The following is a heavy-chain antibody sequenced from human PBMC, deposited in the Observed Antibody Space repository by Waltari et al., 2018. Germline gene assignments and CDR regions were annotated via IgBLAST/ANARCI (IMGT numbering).Heavy chain of an antibody. CDR2: TSANGDST. Sequence: EVQLVESGGGLVQPGGSLRLSCAGSGFTFTGFTFSSYAMGWVRQAPGKGMKLVSGTSANGDSTYYAESVKGRFTISRDNSKHTLYLQVNSLRAEDTAVYYCAKAMAVTPYYFDYWGQGTLVTVSS. D-gene: IGHD2-21*02. V-gene: IGHV3-23*04. CDR3: AKAMAVTPYYFDY. J-gene: IGHJ4*02. CDR1: GFTFTGFTFSSYA.